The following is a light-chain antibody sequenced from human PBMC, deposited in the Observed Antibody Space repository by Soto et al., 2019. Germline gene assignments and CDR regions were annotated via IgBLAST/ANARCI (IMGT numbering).Light chain of an antibody. J-gene: IGKJ1*01. CDR2: GAS. CDR3: QQYVTSPWT. Sequence: EIVLTQSPGTLSLSPGERATLSCRASQSISSTFLAWYQQKFGQAPRLLIYGASTRATGIPDRFSGRGSGTAFTLTISRLEPEDFALYYCQQYVTSPWTFGQGTKGDIK. CDR1: QSISSTF. V-gene: IGKV3-20*01.